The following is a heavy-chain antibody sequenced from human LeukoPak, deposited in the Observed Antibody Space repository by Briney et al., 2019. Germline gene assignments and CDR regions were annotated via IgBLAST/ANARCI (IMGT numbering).Heavy chain of an antibody. D-gene: IGHD4-17*01. J-gene: IGHJ5*02. CDR3: AKDNGP. V-gene: IGHV3-30*18. CDR1: GFTFSSYG. Sequence: PGGSLRLSCAASGFTFSSYGMHWVRQAPGKGLEWVAVISYDGSNKYYADSVKGRFTISRDNSKSTLYLQMNSLRAEDTAVYYCAKDNGPWGQGTLVTVSS. CDR2: ISYDGSNK.